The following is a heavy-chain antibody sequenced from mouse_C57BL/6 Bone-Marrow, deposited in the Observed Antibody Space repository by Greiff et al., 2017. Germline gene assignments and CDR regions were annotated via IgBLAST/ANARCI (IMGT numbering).Heavy chain of an antibody. J-gene: IGHJ3*01. CDR2: IDPSDSYT. CDR1: GYTFTSYW. Sequence: QVQLQQPGAELVKPGASVKLSCKASGYTFTSYWMQWVKQRPGQGLEWIGEIDPSDSYTNYNQKFKGKATLTVDTSSSTAYMQLSSLTSEDSAVYYCARDPGYVGTWFAYWGQGTLVTVSA. D-gene: IGHD1-2*01. CDR3: ARDPGYVGTWFAY. V-gene: IGHV1-50*01.